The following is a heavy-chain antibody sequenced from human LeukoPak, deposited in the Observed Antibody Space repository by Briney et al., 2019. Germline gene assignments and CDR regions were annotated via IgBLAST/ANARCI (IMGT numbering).Heavy chain of an antibody. CDR1: GGSFSGYY. CDR2: IYHSGST. V-gene: IGHV4-34*01. J-gene: IGHJ4*02. Sequence: PSETLSLTCAVYGGSFSGYYWSWIRQPPGKGLEWIGYIYHSGSTYYNPSLKSRVTISVDRFKNQFSLKLSSVTAADTAVYYCARVNPGYCSSTSCYGGESIDYWGQGTLVTVSS. D-gene: IGHD2-2*03. CDR3: ARVNPGYCSSTSCYGGESIDY.